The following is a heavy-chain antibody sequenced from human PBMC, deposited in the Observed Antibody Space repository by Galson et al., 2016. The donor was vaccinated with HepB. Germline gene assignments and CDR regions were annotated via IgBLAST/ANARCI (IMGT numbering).Heavy chain of an antibody. CDR3: ARDPSGGETIYDF. V-gene: IGHV6-1*01. Sequence: CAISGDSVSSDTAAWNWIRQSPSRGLEWLGRTYYRSKWYNDYAVPVKSRIIIDPDTSKNQFSLQLSPVTPEDSAVYYCARDPSGGETIYDFWGQGTLVTVSS. D-gene: IGHD3-16*01. CDR2: TYYRSKWYN. J-gene: IGHJ4*02. CDR1: GDSVSSDTAA.